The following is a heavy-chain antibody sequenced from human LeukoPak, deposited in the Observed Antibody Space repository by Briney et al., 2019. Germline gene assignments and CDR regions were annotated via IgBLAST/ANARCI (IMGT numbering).Heavy chain of an antibody. J-gene: IGHJ3*02. CDR2: ISGSGSVS. D-gene: IGHD3-10*01. Sequence: SGGSLRLSCAASGFTFSSYSTNWVRQAPGKGLEWISYISGSGSVSYYEDSVKGRFTISRDNAKNSLYLQMNSLRDEDTALYYCARDGGFGFLAAFDIWGQGTMVTVSS. CDR1: GFTFSSYS. CDR3: ARDGGFGFLAAFDI. V-gene: IGHV3-48*02.